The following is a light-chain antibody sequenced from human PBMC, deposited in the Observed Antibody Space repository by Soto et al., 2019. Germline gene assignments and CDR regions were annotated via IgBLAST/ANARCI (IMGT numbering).Light chain of an antibody. CDR2: DVS. J-gene: IGLJ3*02. CDR3: CSYAGSYWV. Sequence: QSVLTQPRSVSGSPGQSVTISCTGTSSDVGGYNYVSWYQQHPGKAPKLMIYDVSQRPSGVPDRFSGSKSGNTASLTISGLQAEDEADYYCCSYAGSYWVFGGGTKLTVL. CDR1: SSDVGGYNY. V-gene: IGLV2-11*01.